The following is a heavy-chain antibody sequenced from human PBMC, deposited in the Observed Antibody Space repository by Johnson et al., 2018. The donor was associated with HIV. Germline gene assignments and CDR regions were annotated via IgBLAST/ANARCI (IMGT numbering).Heavy chain of an antibody. J-gene: IGHJ3*02. V-gene: IGHV3-13*01. CDR1: GFAFGRYD. D-gene: IGHD1-26*01. CDR3: AKREVGAIDI. Sequence: VQLVESGGGLVQRGGSLRLSCAASGFAFGRYDMHWVRQPTGKGLEWVSRVATAADTYNTGSVKGRFTMSRESASNSLYLQMNSLRAEDTAVYYCAKREVGAIDIWGQGTMVTVSS. CDR2: VATAADT.